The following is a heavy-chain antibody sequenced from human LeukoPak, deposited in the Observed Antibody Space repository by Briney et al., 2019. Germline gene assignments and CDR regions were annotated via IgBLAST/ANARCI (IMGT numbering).Heavy chain of an antibody. CDR2: IRYDGSNK. CDR3: AKDPGYSSGSFDY. V-gene: IGHV3-30*02. Sequence: GGSLRLSCAASGFTFSSYGMHWVRQAPGKGLEWVAFIRYDGSNKYYADSVKGRFTISRDNSKNTLYLQMNSLRAEDTAVYYCAKDPGYSSGSFDYWGQGTLVTVSS. D-gene: IGHD6-19*01. CDR1: GFTFSSYG. J-gene: IGHJ4*02.